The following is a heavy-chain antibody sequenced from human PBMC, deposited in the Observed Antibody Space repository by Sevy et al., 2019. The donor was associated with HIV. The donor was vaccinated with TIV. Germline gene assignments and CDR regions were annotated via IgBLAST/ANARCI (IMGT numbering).Heavy chain of an antibody. D-gene: IGHD6-19*01. CDR3: ARHRSVVVAGLDYFDY. CDR2: IYIGDSET. J-gene: IGHJ4*02. V-gene: IGHV5-51*01. CDR1: GDSFTSYW. Sequence: GESLKISCKGSGDSFTSYWIGWVRQMPGKGLEWMGIIYIGDSETRYSPSFQGQVTISADKSIKTAYLQWSSLKASDTAMYYCARHRSVVVAGLDYFDYWGQGTLVTVSS.